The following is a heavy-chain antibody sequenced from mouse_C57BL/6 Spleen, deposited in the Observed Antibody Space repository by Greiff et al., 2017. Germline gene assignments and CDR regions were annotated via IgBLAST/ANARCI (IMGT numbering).Heavy chain of an antibody. V-gene: IGHV3-6*01. D-gene: IGHD1-3*01. Sequence: ESGPGLVKPSQSLSLTCSVTGYSITSGYYWNWIRQFPGNKLEWMGYISYDGSNNYNPSLKNRISITRDTSKNQFFLKLNSVTTEDTATYYCARDRVGFAYWGQGTLVTVSA. CDR1: GYSITSGYY. CDR3: ARDRVGFAY. J-gene: IGHJ3*01. CDR2: ISYDGSN.